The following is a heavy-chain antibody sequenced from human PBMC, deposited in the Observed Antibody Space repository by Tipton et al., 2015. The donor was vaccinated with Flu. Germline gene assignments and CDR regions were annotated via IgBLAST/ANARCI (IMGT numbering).Heavy chain of an antibody. CDR3: ATTRLCDN. CDR1: GFTFSTYW. Sequence: SLRLSCAASGFTFSTYWMSWVRQAPGKGLEWVTNIKADGSEENYADAVKGRFTISRDNAKSSLSLQMNSLRDEDTAVYYCATTRLCDNWGQGTLVTVSS. V-gene: IGHV3-7*01. CDR2: IKADGSEE. D-gene: IGHD6-6*01. J-gene: IGHJ4*02.